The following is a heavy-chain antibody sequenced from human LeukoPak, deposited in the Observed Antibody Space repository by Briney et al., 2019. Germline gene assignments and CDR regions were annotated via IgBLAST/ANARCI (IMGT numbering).Heavy chain of an antibody. CDR3: ARAPAYDTAMGRYYFDY. CDR2: INHSGST. D-gene: IGHD5-18*01. V-gene: IGHV4-34*01. J-gene: IGHJ4*02. Sequence: QPSETLSLTCAVYGGSFSGYYWSWIRQPPGKGLEWIGEINHSGSTNYNPSLKSRVTISVDTSKNQFSLKLSSVTAADTAAYYCARAPAYDTAMGRYYFDYWGQGTLVTVSS. CDR1: GGSFSGYY.